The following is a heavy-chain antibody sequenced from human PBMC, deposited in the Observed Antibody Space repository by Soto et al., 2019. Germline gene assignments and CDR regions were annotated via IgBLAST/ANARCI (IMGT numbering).Heavy chain of an antibody. CDR2: IYYSGST. D-gene: IGHD4-17*01. CDR3: ARDVTVTDDWYFDL. Sequence: QVQLQESGPGLVKPSQTLSLTCTVSGGSISSGGYYWSWIRQHPGKGLEWIGYIYYSGSTYYNPSLQSRVTRSVDTSKNQFSLKLSSVTAADTAVYYCARDVTVTDDWYFDLWGRGTLVTVSS. CDR1: GGSISSGGYY. V-gene: IGHV4-31*03. J-gene: IGHJ2*01.